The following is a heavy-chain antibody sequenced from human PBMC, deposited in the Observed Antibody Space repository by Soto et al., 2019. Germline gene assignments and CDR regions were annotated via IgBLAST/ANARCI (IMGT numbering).Heavy chain of an antibody. D-gene: IGHD3-22*01. Sequence: SVNVSCKASGYTFTSYGSSRLRHAPGQGLEWMGWISAYNGNTNYAQKLQGRVTMTTDTSTSTAYMELRSLRSDDTAVYYCARTITTTMIVVVITGPFDYWGQGTLVNRLL. CDR2: ISAYNGNT. CDR3: ARTITTTMIVVVITGPFDY. V-gene: IGHV1-18*01. J-gene: IGHJ4*02. CDR1: GYTFTSYG.